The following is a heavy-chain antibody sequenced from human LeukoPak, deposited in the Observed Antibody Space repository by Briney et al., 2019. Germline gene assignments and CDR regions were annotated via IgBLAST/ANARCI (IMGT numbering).Heavy chain of an antibody. CDR1: GYSFTSYW. CDR3: ARLATYGGYVVWDYYMDV. D-gene: IGHD5-12*01. Sequence: VESLKISCKGSGYSFTSYWIGWVRQMPGKGLEWMGIIYPGDSDTRYSPSFQGQVTISADKSISTAYLQWSSLKASDTAMYYCARLATYGGYVVWDYYMDVWGKGTTVTVSS. CDR2: IYPGDSDT. J-gene: IGHJ6*03. V-gene: IGHV5-51*01.